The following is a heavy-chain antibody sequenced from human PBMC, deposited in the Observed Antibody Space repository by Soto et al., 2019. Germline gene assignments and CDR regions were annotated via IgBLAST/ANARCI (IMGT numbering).Heavy chain of an antibody. V-gene: IGHV4-31*03. CDR1: GGSISSGGYY. D-gene: IGHD4-17*01. CDR2: IYYSGST. CDR3: ARSSQSTVTTLDY. J-gene: IGHJ4*02. Sequence: QVQLQESGPGLVKPSQTLSLTCTVSGGSISSGGYYWSWIRQHPGKGLEWIGYIYYSGSTYYNPSLKSRVTVSVDTSKNQFSLKLSSVTAADTGVYYCARSSQSTVTTLDYWGQGTLVTVSS.